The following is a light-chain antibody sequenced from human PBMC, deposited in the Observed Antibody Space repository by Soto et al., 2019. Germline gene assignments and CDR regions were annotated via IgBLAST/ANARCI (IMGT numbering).Light chain of an antibody. CDR2: AAS. V-gene: IGKV1-27*01. CDR3: HKYNHAPT. Sequence: DIQMTQSPSSLSASVGDRVTITCRASQGISNYLAWYQQKPGKVPELLIYAASTLQSGVPSRFSGSGSGTEFRLTSSGLQPEDVATYYCHKYNHAPTFGGGTKVEIK. J-gene: IGKJ4*01. CDR1: QGISNY.